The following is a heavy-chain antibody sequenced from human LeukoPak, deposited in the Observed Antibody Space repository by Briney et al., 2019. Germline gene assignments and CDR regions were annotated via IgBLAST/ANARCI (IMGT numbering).Heavy chain of an antibody. CDR1: GYTFTSYG. J-gene: IGHJ4*02. CDR2: ISAYNGNT. D-gene: IGHD3-22*01. Sequence: PGASVKVSCKASGYTFTSYGISWVRQAPGQGLEWMGWISAYNGNTNYAQKLQGRVTMTTDTPTSTAYMELRSLRSDDTAVYYCARDSKYYYDSSGYPRFDYWGQGTLVTVSS. CDR3: ARDSKYYYDSSGYPRFDY. V-gene: IGHV1-18*01.